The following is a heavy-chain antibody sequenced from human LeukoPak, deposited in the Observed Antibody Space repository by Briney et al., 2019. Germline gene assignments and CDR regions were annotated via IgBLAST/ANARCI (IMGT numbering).Heavy chain of an antibody. J-gene: IGHJ5*02. V-gene: IGHV1-18*01. Sequence: ASVKVSCKASGYTFTSYGISWVRQAPGQGLEWMGWISTYNGNTNYAQKLQGRVTMTTDTSTSTAYMELRSLRSEDTAVYYCARARSPSSGYLLRDHNWFDPWGQGTLVTVSS. D-gene: IGHD3-22*01. CDR1: GYTFTSYG. CDR2: ISTYNGNT. CDR3: ARARSPSSGYLLRDHNWFDP.